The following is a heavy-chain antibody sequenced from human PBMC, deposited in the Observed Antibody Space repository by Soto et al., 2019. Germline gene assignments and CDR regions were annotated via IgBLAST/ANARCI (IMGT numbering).Heavy chain of an antibody. V-gene: IGHV3-33*01. Sequence: QVQLVESGGGVVQPGRSLRLSCAASGFTFSRYGMHWVRQAPGKGLEWVAVIWYDGSNKYYADSVKGRFTISRDNSKNTLYLQMNSLRAEDTAVYYCASIGLRGTTWGMDVWGQGTTVTVSS. CDR3: ASIGLRGTTWGMDV. D-gene: IGHD1-26*01. J-gene: IGHJ6*02. CDR2: IWYDGSNK. CDR1: GFTFSRYG.